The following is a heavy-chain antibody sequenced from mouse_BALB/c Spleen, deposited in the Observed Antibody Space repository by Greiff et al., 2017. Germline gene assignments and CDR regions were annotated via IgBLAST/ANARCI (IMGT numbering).Heavy chain of an antibody. CDR3: TIYYDYHY. D-gene: IGHD2-4*01. CDR1: GYTFTSYW. V-gene: IGHV1S22*01. CDR2: IYPGSGST. J-gene: IGHJ2*01. Sequence: LQQPGSELVRPGASVKLSCKASGYTFTSYWMHWVKQRPGQGLEWIGNIYPGSGSTNYDEKFKSKATLTVDTSSSTAYMQLSSLTSEDSAVYYCTIYYDYHYWGQGTTLTVSS.